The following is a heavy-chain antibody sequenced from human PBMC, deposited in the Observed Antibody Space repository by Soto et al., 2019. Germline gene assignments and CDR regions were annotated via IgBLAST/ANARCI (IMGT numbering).Heavy chain of an antibody. Sequence: PSETLSLTCTVSGDSISSSSYYWGWIRQPPGKGLEWIGSIYSSGTTNYNPSLKSRVTISVDTSKNQFSLKLSSVTAADTAVFYSARQSLSSWYEGGWFDPWGQGTLVTVSS. J-gene: IGHJ5*02. V-gene: IGHV4-39*01. D-gene: IGHD6-13*01. CDR3: ARQSLSSWYEGGWFDP. CDR2: IYSSGTT. CDR1: GDSISSSSYY.